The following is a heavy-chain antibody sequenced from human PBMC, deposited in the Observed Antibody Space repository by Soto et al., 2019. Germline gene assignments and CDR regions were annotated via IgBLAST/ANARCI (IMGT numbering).Heavy chain of an antibody. CDR1: GGSISSGDYY. CDR3: DSLIVVTPGYYFDY. J-gene: IGHJ4*02. Sequence: PSETLSLTCTVSGGSISSGDYYWSWIRQPPGKGLEWIGYIYYSGSTYYNPSLKSRVTISVDTSKNQFSLKLSSVTAADTAVYYCDSLIVVTPGYYFDYWGLGTLVTVS. D-gene: IGHD3-22*01. CDR2: IYYSGST. V-gene: IGHV4-30-4*01.